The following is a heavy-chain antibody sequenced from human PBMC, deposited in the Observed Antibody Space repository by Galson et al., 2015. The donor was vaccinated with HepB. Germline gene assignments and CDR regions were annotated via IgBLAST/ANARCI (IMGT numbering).Heavy chain of an antibody. J-gene: IGHJ5*02. V-gene: IGHV3-33*01. Sequence: SLRLSCAASGFTFSNHGMHWVRQAPGKGLEWVAVIWYDGTKKYYGDSVKGRFTISRDNSKNTLFLQMNSLRAEDTAVYYCARDSGTYYKRNWFDPWGQGTLVPVSS. CDR1: GFTFSNHG. CDR3: ARDSGTYYKRNWFDP. D-gene: IGHD3-10*01. CDR2: IWYDGTKK.